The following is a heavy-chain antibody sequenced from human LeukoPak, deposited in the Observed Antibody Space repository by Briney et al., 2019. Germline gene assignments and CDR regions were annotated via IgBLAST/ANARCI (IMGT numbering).Heavy chain of an antibody. CDR2: IDPHSGGT. Sequence: AASVKVSCKGSGYTFTGYYVHWVRQAPGQGLEWMGWIDPHSGGTSYAQTFQGRVTMTSDTSISTAYMDLSGLKSDDTAVYYCVRGVSQGSGDWGQGTLVTVSS. CDR3: VRGVSQGSGD. V-gene: IGHV1-2*02. D-gene: IGHD3-10*01. J-gene: IGHJ1*01. CDR1: GYTFTGYY.